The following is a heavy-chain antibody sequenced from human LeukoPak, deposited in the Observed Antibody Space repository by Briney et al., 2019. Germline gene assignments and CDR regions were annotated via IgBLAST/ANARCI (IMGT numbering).Heavy chain of an antibody. D-gene: IGHD1-1*01. Sequence: GGSLRLSCAASGFAFSSYAMSWVRQAPGKGLEWVSAISGSGGSTYYADSVKGGFTISRENYKNTLYMQMNSLRAEDTAVYYCAKDQLGFPNSFYYWGQGTLVTVSS. V-gene: IGHV3-23*01. J-gene: IGHJ4*02. CDR2: ISGSGGST. CDR3: AKDQLGFPNSFYY. CDR1: GFAFSSYA.